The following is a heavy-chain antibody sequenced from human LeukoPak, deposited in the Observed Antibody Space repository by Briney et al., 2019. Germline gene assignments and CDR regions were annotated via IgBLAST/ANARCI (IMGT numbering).Heavy chain of an antibody. D-gene: IGHD3-10*01. Sequence: GGSLRLSCGASGFSITNYEMNWVRQAPGKGLEWVSYVDGNGVITNYADSVRGRFTISRDPAMKSLYMQMNGLRVEDTAVYYCARDAWVRGVHPGGFDYWGPGTLVTVSS. CDR3: ARDAWVRGVHPGGFDY. J-gene: IGHJ4*02. CDR1: GFSITNYE. V-gene: IGHV3-48*03. CDR2: VDGNGVIT.